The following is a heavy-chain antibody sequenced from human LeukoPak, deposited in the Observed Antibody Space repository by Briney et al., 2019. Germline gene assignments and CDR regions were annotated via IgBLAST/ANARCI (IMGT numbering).Heavy chain of an antibody. D-gene: IGHD6-19*01. V-gene: IGHV4-34*01. Sequence: ETLSLTCAVYGGSFSGYYWSWIRQPPGKWLEWIGEINHSGSTNYNPSLKSRVTISVDTSKNQFSLKLSSVTAADTAVYYCASMPGWYNDYWGQGTLVTVSS. CDR2: INHSGST. J-gene: IGHJ4*02. CDR3: ASMPGWYNDY. CDR1: GGSFSGYY.